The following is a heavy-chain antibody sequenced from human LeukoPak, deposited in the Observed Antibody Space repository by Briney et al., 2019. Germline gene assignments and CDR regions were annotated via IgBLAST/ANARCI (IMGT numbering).Heavy chain of an antibody. D-gene: IGHD6-19*01. V-gene: IGHV4-39*01. CDR2: IYYSGST. J-gene: IGHJ6*03. Sequence: SSETLSLTCTVSGGSISSSTYYWGWIRQPPGKGLEWIGSIYYSGSTHYNPSLKSRVTISVDTSKNQFSLKLSSVTAADTAVYYCARVAVGKQLAPTYYYYMDVWGKGTTVTVSS. CDR1: GGSISSSTYY. CDR3: ARVAVGKQLAPTYYYYMDV.